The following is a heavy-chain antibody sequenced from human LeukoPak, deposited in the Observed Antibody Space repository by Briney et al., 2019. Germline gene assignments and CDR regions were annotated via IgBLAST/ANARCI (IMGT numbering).Heavy chain of an antibody. CDR1: GFTFSSYS. Sequence: GGSLRLSCAASGFTFSSYSMNWVRQAPGKGLEWVSSITSSSSYIYYADSVKGRFTISRDNAKNSLYLQMNSLRAEDTAVYYCARGSGHYSGDYWGQGTLVTVSS. D-gene: IGHD3-22*01. CDR2: ITSSSSYI. V-gene: IGHV3-21*01. J-gene: IGHJ4*02. CDR3: ARGSGHYSGDY.